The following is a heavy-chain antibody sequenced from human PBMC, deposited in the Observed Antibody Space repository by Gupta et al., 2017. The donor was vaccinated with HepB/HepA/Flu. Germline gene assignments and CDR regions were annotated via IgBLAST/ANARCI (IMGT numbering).Heavy chain of an antibody. CDR3: ARIGYSYSYGNGFDY. V-gene: IGHV3-30-3*01. CDR2: ISHDGSDK. Sequence: QVQLVESGGGVVQPGRSLRLSCAASGFAFREFSIHWVRQAPGKGLEWVAVISHDGSDKHHADSVKGRFTISRDNSNNRLYLQMNSLRVEDTAVYYCARIGYSYSYGNGFDYWGQGTLVAVSS. CDR1: GFAFREFS. J-gene: IGHJ4*02. D-gene: IGHD5-12*01.